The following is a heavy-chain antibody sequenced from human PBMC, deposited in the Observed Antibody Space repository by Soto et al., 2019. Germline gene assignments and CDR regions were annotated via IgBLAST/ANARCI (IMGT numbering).Heavy chain of an antibody. CDR2: IKSKTDGGTT. CDR1: GFTFSNTG. V-gene: IGHV3-15*07. Sequence: EVQLVESGGGLVKPGGSLRLSCAASGFTFSNTGMNWVRQAPGKGLEWVARIKSKTDGGTTDYAAPVKGRFTISRDDSKNMLYLQMNSLETEATAVYYCISGAIRFGGQGTLVTVSS. J-gene: IGHJ4*02. D-gene: IGHD3-10*01. CDR3: ISGAIRF.